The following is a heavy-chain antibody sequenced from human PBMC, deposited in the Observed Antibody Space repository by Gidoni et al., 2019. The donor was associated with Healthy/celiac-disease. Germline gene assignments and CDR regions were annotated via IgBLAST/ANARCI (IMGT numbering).Heavy chain of an antibody. V-gene: IGHV4-59*01. J-gene: IGHJ4*02. CDR2: IYYSGST. CDR3: ARGRRHGGVDFDY. CDR1: GGSISSYY. Sequence: QVQLQESGPGLVKPSETLSLTCPVSGGSISSYYWSWIRQPPGKVLEWIGYIYYSGSTNYNPSLKSRVTISVDTSKNQFALKLSSVTAADTAVYCCARGRRHGGVDFDYWGQGTLVTVSS.